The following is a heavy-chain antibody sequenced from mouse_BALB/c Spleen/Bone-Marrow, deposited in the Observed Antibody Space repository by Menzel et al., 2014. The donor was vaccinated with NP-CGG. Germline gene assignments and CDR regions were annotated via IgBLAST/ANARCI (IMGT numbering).Heavy chain of an antibody. Sequence: EVKVVESGGGLVKPGGSLKLSCAASGFAFSSYDMSWVRQTPEKRLEWVAYISSGGGSTYYPDTVKGRFTISRDNAKNTLYLQMSSLKSEDTAMYYCARHYGYGATDYWGQGTSVTVSS. J-gene: IGHJ4*01. CDR3: ARHYGYGATDY. CDR2: ISSGGGST. D-gene: IGHD1-2*01. CDR1: GFAFSSYD. V-gene: IGHV5-12-1*01.